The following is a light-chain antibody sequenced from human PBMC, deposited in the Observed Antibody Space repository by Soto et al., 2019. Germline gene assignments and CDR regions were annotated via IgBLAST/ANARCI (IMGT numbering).Light chain of an antibody. V-gene: IGKV2-28*01. Sequence: DIVVTQSPLSLPVTPGEPASISCRSSQSLLHNNGYNYLDWYLQKPGQSPQLLIYLGSNRASGVPDRFSASGSGTDFTLKISRVEAEDVGVYYCMQGLQIPRFTFGPGTKVDIK. CDR1: QSLLHNNGYNY. CDR2: LGS. J-gene: IGKJ3*01. CDR3: MQGLQIPRFT.